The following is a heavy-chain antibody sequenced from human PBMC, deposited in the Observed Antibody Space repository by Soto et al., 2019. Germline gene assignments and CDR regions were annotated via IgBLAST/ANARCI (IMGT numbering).Heavy chain of an antibody. D-gene: IGHD2-8*01. CDR1: GGSIRSSSYY. J-gene: IGHJ4*02. CDR3: ARLYEGKRPPDY. CDR2: IYYSGNT. V-gene: IGHV4-39*01. Sequence: SETLSLTCTVSGGSIRSSSYYWGWIRQPPGKGLEWIGSIYYSGNTYYNPSLKSRVTISVDTSRNQLSLKLTSVTAADTAVYYCARLYEGKRPPDYWGQGTRVTVSS.